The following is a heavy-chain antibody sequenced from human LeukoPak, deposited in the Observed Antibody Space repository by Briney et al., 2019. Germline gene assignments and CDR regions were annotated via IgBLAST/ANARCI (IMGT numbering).Heavy chain of an antibody. CDR3: ARDLIAARSGLDY. CDR1: GITLSELW. CDR2: IKQDGSEK. V-gene: IGHV3-7*01. D-gene: IGHD6-6*01. Sequence: PGGSLRLSCAGYGITLSELWMNWVRQVPGKGLEWVANIKQDGSEKKYVDSVKGRFTISRDNSKNTLYLQMNSLRAEDTAVYYCARDLIAARSGLDYWGQGTLVTVSS. J-gene: IGHJ4*02.